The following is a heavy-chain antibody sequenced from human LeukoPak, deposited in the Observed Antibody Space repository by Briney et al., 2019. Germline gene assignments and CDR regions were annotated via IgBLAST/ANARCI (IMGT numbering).Heavy chain of an antibody. Sequence: GASVKVSCKASGYTFTSYGISWVRQAPGQGLEWMGWISAYNGNTNYAQKLQGRVTMTTDTSTSTAYMELRSLRSEDTAVYYCATDRTPRDSPPGWAFDIWGQGTMVTVSS. V-gene: IGHV1-18*01. J-gene: IGHJ3*02. CDR1: GYTFTSYG. CDR2: ISAYNGNT. CDR3: ATDRTPRDSPPGWAFDI. D-gene: IGHD2-21*02.